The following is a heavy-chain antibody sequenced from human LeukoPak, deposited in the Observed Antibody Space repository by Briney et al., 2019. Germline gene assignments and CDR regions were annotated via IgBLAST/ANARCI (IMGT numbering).Heavy chain of an antibody. D-gene: IGHD3-22*01. Sequence: PSETLSLICTVSGGSISSHYWTWIRQPPGKGLEWIGFIYYTGRTRYNPSLQSRVMILADTSKNDFSLKMASVTAADTAVYYCARLLDYDSSGDPDTFDVWGQGIMVTVSS. V-gene: IGHV4-59*11. CDR3: ARLLDYDSSGDPDTFDV. CDR1: GGSISSHY. J-gene: IGHJ3*01. CDR2: IYYTGRT.